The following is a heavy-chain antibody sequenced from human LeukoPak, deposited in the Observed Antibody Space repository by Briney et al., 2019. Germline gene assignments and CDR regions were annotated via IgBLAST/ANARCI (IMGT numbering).Heavy chain of an antibody. CDR2: IHYSGST. D-gene: IGHD6-19*01. V-gene: IGHV4-59*08. Sequence: SETLSLTCTVSGGSISSYYWSWIRQPPGKGLEWIGYIHYSGSTNYNPSLKSRVTISVDTSKNQFSLKLTSVTAADTAVYYCARGGETLGEEWAVAGPYPFDYWGQGTLVTVSS. CDR3: ARGGETLGEEWAVAGPYPFDY. CDR1: GGSISSYY. J-gene: IGHJ4*02.